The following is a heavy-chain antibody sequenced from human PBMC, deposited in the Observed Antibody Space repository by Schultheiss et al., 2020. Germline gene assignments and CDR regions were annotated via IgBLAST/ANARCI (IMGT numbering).Heavy chain of an antibody. CDR3: ARGGYYDFWSGYSLGVDYYYYGMDV. J-gene: IGHJ6*02. Sequence: GGSLRLSCAASGFTFSSYGMHWVRQAPGKGLEWVAVIWYDGSNKYYADSVKGRFTISRDNSKNTLYLQMNSLRAEDTAVYYCARGGYYDFWSGYSLGVDYYYYGMDVWGQGTTVTVSS. D-gene: IGHD3-3*01. V-gene: IGHV3-33*01. CDR2: IWYDGSNK. CDR1: GFTFSSYG.